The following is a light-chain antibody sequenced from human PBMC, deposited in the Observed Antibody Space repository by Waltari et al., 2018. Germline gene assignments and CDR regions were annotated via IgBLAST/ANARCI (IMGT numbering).Light chain of an antibody. V-gene: IGKV3-20*01. CDR2: GAS. CDR1: QSVSSSY. CDR3: QQYGSSFLLT. J-gene: IGKJ4*01. Sequence: EIVLPRSRGTLCLFPGEGGTLSCRASQSVSSSYLARYQQKPGQAPRLPIYGASSRATGIPDRFSGSGSGTDFTLTISRLEPEDFAVYHCQQYGSSFLLTCGRGTKVEIK.